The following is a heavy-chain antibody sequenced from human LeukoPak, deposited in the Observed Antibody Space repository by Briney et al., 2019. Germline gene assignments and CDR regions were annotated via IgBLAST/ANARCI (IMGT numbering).Heavy chain of an antibody. CDR1: GFTFRDYD. D-gene: IGHD2-21*01. V-gene: IGHV3-23*01. CDR2: ITTTGGTT. Sequence: GGSLRLSCAASGFTFRDYDMNWVRQAPGKGLEWVSSITTTGGTTYYADSVKGRFTISRDNPKNTLYLEMNSLTAEDTAIYYCANRKAYYFDYWGRGTLVTVSS. CDR3: ANRKAYYFDY. J-gene: IGHJ4*02.